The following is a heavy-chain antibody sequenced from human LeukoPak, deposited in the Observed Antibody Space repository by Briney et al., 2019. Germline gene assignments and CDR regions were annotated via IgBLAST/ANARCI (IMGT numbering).Heavy chain of an antibody. J-gene: IGHJ1*01. CDR1: GGSISSGGYY. V-gene: IGHV4-61*09. CDR3: AREFQH. CDR2: IYTSGST. Sequence: SETLSLTCTVSGGSISSGGYYWTWIRQPAGKGLEWIGHIYTSGSTNYNPSLKSRVTISVDTSKDQFSLNLNSVTAADTAVYYCAREFQHWGQGTLVTVSS.